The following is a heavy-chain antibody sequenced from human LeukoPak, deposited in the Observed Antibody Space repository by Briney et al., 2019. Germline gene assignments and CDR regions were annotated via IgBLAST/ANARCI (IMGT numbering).Heavy chain of an antibody. CDR3: ARAPRWAGDLGGFDS. CDR2: IYHSGST. D-gene: IGHD3-16*01. J-gene: IGHJ4*02. CDR1: GYSTSSGYY. Sequence: SETLSLTCTVSGYSTSSGYYWGWIRQPPGKGLEWIGSIYHSGSTYYNPSLKSRVTISVDTSKNQFSLKLSSVTAADTAVYYCARAPRWAGDLGGFDSWGQGPLVTVSS. V-gene: IGHV4-38-2*02.